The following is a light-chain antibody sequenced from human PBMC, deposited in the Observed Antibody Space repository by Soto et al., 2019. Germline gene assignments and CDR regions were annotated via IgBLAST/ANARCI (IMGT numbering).Light chain of an antibody. J-gene: IGLJ3*02. V-gene: IGLV2-11*01. CDR3: CSYAGSGWV. CDR2: DVN. CDR1: SSDVGGYNY. Sequence: QSALTQPRSVSGSPGQSVTISCTGTSSDVGGYNYVSWYQQHPGKAPKLMIYDVNKRPSGVPDRFSGSKSGNTASLTISGLHAEDEADYYCCSYAGSGWVFGGGTKLTVL.